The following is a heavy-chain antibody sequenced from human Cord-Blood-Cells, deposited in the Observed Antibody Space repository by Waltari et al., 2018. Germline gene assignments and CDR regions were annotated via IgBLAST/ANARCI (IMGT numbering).Heavy chain of an antibody. CDR3: ATGLGVVGATGLDY. J-gene: IGHJ4*02. D-gene: IGHD1-26*01. V-gene: IGHV1-24*01. Sequence: QVQLVQSGAEVKKPGASVKVYCKVSGYTLTELSMHWVRQAPGKGLEWMGGIDPEDGETIYAQKFQCRVTMTEDTSTDTAYMELSSLRAEDTAVYYCATGLGVVGATGLDYWGQGTLVTVSS. CDR1: GYTLTELS. CDR2: IDPEDGET.